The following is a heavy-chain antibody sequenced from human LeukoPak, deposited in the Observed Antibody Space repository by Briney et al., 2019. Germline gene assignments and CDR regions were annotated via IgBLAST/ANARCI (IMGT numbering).Heavy chain of an antibody. CDR1: GFTFSSYW. CDR2: IKQDGSEK. CDR3: ARRGTIAVPVFWFDP. V-gene: IGHV3-7*01. Sequence: GGSLRLSCVASGFTFSSYWMSWVRQAPGKGLEWVANIKQDGSEKYYLDSLEGRFTISRDNAKNSVYLQINRLRAEDTAVYYCARRGTIAVPVFWFDPWGQGTLVIVSS. J-gene: IGHJ5*02. D-gene: IGHD6-19*01.